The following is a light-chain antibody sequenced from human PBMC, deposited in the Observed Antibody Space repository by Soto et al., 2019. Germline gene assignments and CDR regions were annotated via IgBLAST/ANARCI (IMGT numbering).Light chain of an antibody. CDR3: QQRNNWPWT. Sequence: EIVLTQSPASLPLSPGERAPLSCRASQSVGRYLAWFQQKPGQAPRLLIYDSSDRATGIPARFSGSGSGTDFTLTISSLEPDDFAVYYCQQRNNWPWTFGQGTKVDIK. CDR1: QSVGRY. J-gene: IGKJ1*01. CDR2: DSS. V-gene: IGKV3-11*01.